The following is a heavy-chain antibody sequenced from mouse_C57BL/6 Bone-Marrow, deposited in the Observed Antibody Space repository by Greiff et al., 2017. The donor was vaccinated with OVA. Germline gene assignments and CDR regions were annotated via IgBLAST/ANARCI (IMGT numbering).Heavy chain of an antibody. CDR3: ARLRYAMDN. Sequence: AAEGVDFSRYWMSWVRRAPGKGLEWIGDINLDSSTIDYAPSVEDKFIIFRDNAKNTLYLQINKVRSEDTALYYCARLRYAMDNWGQGTSVTVSS. CDR2: INLDSSTI. J-gene: IGHJ4*01. V-gene: IGHV4-1*01. CDR1: GVDFSRYW.